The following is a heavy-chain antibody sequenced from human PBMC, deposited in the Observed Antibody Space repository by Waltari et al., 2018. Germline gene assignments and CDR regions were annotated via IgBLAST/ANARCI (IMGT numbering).Heavy chain of an antibody. V-gene: IGHV1-18*01. CDR2: ISGYNVDA. J-gene: IGHJ4*02. CDR1: GSLFSNYG. CDR3: ARDDVDSSAFGGF. D-gene: IGHD3-16*01. Sequence: QLVQSGAEVKKPGASVKVPCRGSGSLFSNYGCTGVRQAPGQGLEWMGWISGYNVDAKYEEKFEGRVTMTRDTSTSTAYMEIRGLRSDDTAVYFCARDDVDSSAFGGFWGQGTQVTVSS.